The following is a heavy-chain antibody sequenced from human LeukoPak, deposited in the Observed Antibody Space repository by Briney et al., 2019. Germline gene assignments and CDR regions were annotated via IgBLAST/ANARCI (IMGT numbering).Heavy chain of an antibody. J-gene: IGHJ4*02. CDR3: TRGLSANGDYGY. CDR2: IRSKGYGGTT. CDR1: GFSFGDYA. D-gene: IGHD4-17*01. V-gene: IGHV3-49*04. Sequence: GGSLRLSCTASGFSFGDYAISWVRQAPGKGLEWVGFIRSKGYGGTTEYAASVKGRFTISRDDSKSIAYLQMNSLRTEDTAVYYCTRGLSANGDYGYWGQGTLVTVSS.